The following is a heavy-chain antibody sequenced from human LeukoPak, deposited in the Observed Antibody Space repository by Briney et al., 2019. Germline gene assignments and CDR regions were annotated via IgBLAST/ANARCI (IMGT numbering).Heavy chain of an antibody. CDR2: IRYDGSNK. D-gene: IGHD2-15*01. CDR1: GFTFSSYG. CDR3: VKDRCYSCYYYYYYMDV. Sequence: PGGSLRLSCAASGFTFSSYGMHWVRQAPGKGLEWVAFIRYDGSNKYYADSVKGRFTISRDNSKNTLYLQMNSLRAEDTAVYYCVKDRCYSCYYYYYYMDVWGKGTTVTVSS. J-gene: IGHJ6*03. V-gene: IGHV3-30*02.